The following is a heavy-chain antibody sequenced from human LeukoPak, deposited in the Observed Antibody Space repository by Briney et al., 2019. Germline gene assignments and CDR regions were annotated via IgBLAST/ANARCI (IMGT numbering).Heavy chain of an antibody. J-gene: IGHJ5*02. CDR2: ISPYNGNT. CDR3: ARDYSNYWFDP. D-gene: IGHD4-11*01. CDR1: GYTFTSYG. V-gene: IGHV1-18*01. Sequence: ASVKVSGKASGYTFTSYGISWVRQAPGQGLEWMGWISPYNGNTNYAQKLQGRVTMTTDTSTSTAYMELRSLRSDDTAVYYCARDYSNYWFDPWGQGTLVTVSS.